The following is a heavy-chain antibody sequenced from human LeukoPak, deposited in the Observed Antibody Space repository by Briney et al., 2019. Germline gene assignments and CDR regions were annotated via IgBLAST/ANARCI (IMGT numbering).Heavy chain of an antibody. CDR1: GFSSSSYD. J-gene: IGHJ4*02. D-gene: IGHD1-1*01. CDR3: ARRGAGTGGDFYFDY. CDR2: IGVAGNT. V-gene: IGHV3-13*04. Sequence: GGSLRPSCAASGFSSSSYDMHWVRQATGKGLEWVSGIGVAGNTYYPGSVKGRFTISRENAKNSLYLQMNSLRAGDTAVYYCARRGAGTGGDFYFDYWGQGTLVTVSS.